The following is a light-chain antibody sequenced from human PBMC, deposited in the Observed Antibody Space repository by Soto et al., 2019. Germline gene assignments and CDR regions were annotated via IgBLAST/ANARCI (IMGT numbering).Light chain of an antibody. V-gene: IGLV2-14*01. J-gene: IGLJ1*01. CDR1: SSDVGGYNY. Sequence: QSVLTQPASVSGSPGHSITISCTGTSSDVGGYNYVSWYQQHPGKAPKLMIYDVSNRPSGVSNRFSGSKSGNTASLTISGLQAEDAADYYCSSYSSSSTPYVFATGTKVTVL. CDR3: SSYSSSSTPYV. CDR2: DVS.